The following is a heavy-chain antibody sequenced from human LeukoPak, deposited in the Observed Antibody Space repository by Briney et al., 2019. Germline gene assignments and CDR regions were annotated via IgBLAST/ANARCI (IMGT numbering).Heavy chain of an antibody. V-gene: IGHV4-4*02. D-gene: IGHD6-19*01. CDR1: GGSNSSSNW. CDR3: AASSGWYRAYGMHV. CDR2: IYHSGST. J-gene: IGHJ6*02. Sequence: SETLSLPCAVSGGSNSSSNWWSSVRQPPGKGLEWIGEIYHSGSTNYNPSLKSRVTISVDKSKNHFSLKLSSVTAADTAVYYCAASSGWYRAYGMHVWGPGTTVTVSS.